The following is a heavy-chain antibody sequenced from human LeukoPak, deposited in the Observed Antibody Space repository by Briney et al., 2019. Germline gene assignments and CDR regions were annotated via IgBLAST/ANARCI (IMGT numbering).Heavy chain of an antibody. CDR1: GFTFSSYG. V-gene: IGHV3-30*18. Sequence: PGGSRRPSWAASGFTFSSYGMHWVRQVPGRGLGWVAVISYDGSNKYYADSVKGRFTISRDNSKNTLYLQMNSLRAEDTAVYYCAKDYYGSGSYAYWGQGTLVTVSS. CDR2: ISYDGSNK. J-gene: IGHJ4*02. CDR3: AKDYYGSGSYAY. D-gene: IGHD3-10*01.